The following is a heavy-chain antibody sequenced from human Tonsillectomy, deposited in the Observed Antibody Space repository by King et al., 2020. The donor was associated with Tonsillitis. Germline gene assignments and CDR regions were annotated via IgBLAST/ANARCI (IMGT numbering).Heavy chain of an antibody. CDR1: GFTFSNAW. Sequence: VQLVESGGGLVKPGGSLRLSCAASGFTFSNAWMSWVRQAPGKGLEWVGRMKSKTDGGTKDYATPVKGRFTISRDDSKNTLYLQINSLKTEGTAVYYCTTVASGYWGQGTLVTVSS. J-gene: IGHJ4*02. D-gene: IGHD3-10*01. CDR2: MKSKTDGGTK. CDR3: TTVASGY. V-gene: IGHV3-15*01.